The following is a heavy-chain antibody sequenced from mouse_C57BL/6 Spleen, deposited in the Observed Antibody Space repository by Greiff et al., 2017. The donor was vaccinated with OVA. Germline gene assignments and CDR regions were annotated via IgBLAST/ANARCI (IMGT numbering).Heavy chain of an antibody. CDR2: IYPGSGST. D-gene: IGHD1-1*02. Sequence: QVQLQQPGAELVKPGASVKMSCKASGYTFTSSWITWVKQRPGQGLEWIGDIYPGSGSTNYNEKFKSKATLTVDTSSSTAYMQLSSLTSEDSAVYYGARGNGGRRYYFDYWGQGTTLTVSS. V-gene: IGHV1-55*01. J-gene: IGHJ2*01. CDR3: ARGNGGRRYYFDY. CDR1: GYTFTSSW.